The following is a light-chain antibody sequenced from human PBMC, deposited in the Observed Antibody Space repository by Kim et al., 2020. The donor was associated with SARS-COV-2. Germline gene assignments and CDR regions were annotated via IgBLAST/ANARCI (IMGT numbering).Light chain of an antibody. CDR3: QQYNNWPFT. CDR1: QSVSSN. V-gene: IGKV3-15*01. Sequence: VSPGERATLSCRASQSVSSNLAWYQQKPGQAPMLLIYGASTRATGIPARFSGSGSGTEFTLTISSLQSEDFAVDYCQQYNNWPFTFGQGTRLEIK. CDR2: GAS. J-gene: IGKJ5*01.